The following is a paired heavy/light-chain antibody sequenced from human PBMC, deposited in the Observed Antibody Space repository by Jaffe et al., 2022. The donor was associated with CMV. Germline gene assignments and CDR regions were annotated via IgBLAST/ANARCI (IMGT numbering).Light chain of an antibody. CDR2: AAS. CDR3: QQLYTYPRT. CDR1: QGISSS. J-gene: IGKJ1*01. V-gene: IGKV1-9*01. Sequence: DIQLTQSPSFLSASVGDRVTITCRASQGISSSLAWYQQKPGKAPNLLIYAASTLQSGVPSRFSGSGSGTEFSLTISSLQPEDFAAYYCQQLYTYPRTFGQGTKVEIK.
Heavy chain of an antibody. J-gene: IGHJ4*02. V-gene: IGHV3-21*01. Sequence: EVQLVDSGGGLVKPGGSLRLSCAASGFTFNSYTMNWVRQAPGKGLEWVSSISDTSEHIYYADSVKGRFTISRDNGRNSLYLQMYSLRAEDTAVYYCARSEPQRTQLTVAPYAYWGQGTLVTVSS. CDR2: ISDTSEHI. D-gene: IGHD6-13*01. CDR1: GFTFNSYT. CDR3: ARSEPQRTQLTVAPYAY.